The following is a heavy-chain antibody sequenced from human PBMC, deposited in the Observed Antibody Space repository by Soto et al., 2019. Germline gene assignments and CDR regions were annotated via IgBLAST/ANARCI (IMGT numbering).Heavy chain of an antibody. CDR1: GFTFSTYN. J-gene: IGHJ4*02. D-gene: IGHD6-19*01. V-gene: IGHV3-48*01. CDR2: ISTSSSSI. CDR3: ARQWDY. Sequence: GGSLRLSCAASGFTFSTYNMNWVRQAPGKGLEWVSYISTSSSSIYYADSVKGRFTISRDNAKNSLYLQMNSLRAEDTAVYYCARQWDYWGQGTLVTVSS.